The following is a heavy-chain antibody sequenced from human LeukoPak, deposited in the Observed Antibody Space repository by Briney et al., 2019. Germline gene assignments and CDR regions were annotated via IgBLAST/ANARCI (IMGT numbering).Heavy chain of an antibody. V-gene: IGHV4-30-4*01. Sequence: PSETLSLICTVSGGSISSGDYYWSWIRQPPGKGLEWIGYIYYSGSTYYNPSLKSRVTISVDTSKNQFSLKLSSVTAADTAVYYCASALPLDYYGSGSPTFDYWGQGTLVTVSS. CDR2: IYYSGST. CDR1: GGSISSGDYY. CDR3: ASALPLDYYGSGSPTFDY. D-gene: IGHD3-10*01. J-gene: IGHJ4*02.